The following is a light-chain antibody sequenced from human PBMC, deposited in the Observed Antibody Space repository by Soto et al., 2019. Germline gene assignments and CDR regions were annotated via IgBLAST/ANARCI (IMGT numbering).Light chain of an antibody. CDR1: QSVSSN. V-gene: IGKV3-15*01. CDR2: AAS. Sequence: EIVMTQSPATLSVSPGERAILSCRASQSVSSNLAWYQQKPGQAPRLLIYAASTRATGIPARFSGSGSGTEFTLTISSLQSEDFALYYCQHYNNWPLTFGGGTKVEIK. J-gene: IGKJ4*01. CDR3: QHYNNWPLT.